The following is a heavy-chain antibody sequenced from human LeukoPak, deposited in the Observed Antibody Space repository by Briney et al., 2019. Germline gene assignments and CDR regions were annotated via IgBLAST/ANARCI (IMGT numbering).Heavy chain of an antibody. CDR1: GYTFTGYY. Sequence: ASVKVSCKASGYTFTGYYMHWVRQAPGQGLEWMGWINPNSVGSRYAEKFQGRVTMTRDTSISTAYMELSSLISDDTAVYYCARGPYDSSGYQDYWGQGTLVTVSS. J-gene: IGHJ4*02. CDR2: INPNSVGS. D-gene: IGHD3-22*01. V-gene: IGHV1-2*02. CDR3: ARGPYDSSGYQDY.